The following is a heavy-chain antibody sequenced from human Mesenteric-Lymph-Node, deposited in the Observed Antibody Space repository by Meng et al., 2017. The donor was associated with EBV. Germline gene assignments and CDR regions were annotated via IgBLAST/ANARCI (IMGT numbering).Heavy chain of an antibody. CDR1: GGSVSSGGYY. CDR3: ARAAYSGTYGALFDY. Sequence: QVQLQEQGPGLVKPSXXLXRTCPXSGGSVSSGGYYWSWIRQPPEKGLEWIANIYYSGRTDYNPSLKSRLTISVDTSKNQFSLKLSSVTAADTAVYYCARAAYSGTYGALFDYWGQGPLVTVSS. CDR2: IYYSGRT. D-gene: IGHD1-26*01. J-gene: IGHJ4*02. V-gene: IGHV4-61*08.